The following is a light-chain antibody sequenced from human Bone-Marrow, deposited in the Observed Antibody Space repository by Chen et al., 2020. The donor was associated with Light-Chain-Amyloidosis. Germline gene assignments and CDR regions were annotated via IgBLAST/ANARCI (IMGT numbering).Light chain of an antibody. J-gene: IGLJ2*01. CDR1: SMDVGGYNY. Sequence: QSALSQPPSASRSPGQSVTISCTGDSMDVGGYNYVSWYQQFPGKAPNLIIYEVTKRPSGVPDRFSGSKSGNTASLIVSGLQAEDEADYFCTSYSGTYNLVLFGGGTKLTVL. V-gene: IGLV2-8*02. CDR2: EVT. CDR3: TSYSGTYNLVL.